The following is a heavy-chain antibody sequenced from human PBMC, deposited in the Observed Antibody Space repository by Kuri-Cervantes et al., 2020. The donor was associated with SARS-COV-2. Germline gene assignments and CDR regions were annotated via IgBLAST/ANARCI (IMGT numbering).Heavy chain of an antibody. V-gene: IGHV1-3*01. Sequence: ASVKVSCKASGYTFTSYAMHWVRQAPGQRLEWMGWINAGNGNTKYSQKLQGRVTTTTDTSTSTAYMELRSLRSDDTAVYYCARRSRGARWFDPWGQGTLVTVSS. CDR2: INAGNGNT. CDR1: GYTFTSYA. D-gene: IGHD3-16*01. J-gene: IGHJ5*02. CDR3: ARRSRGARWFDP.